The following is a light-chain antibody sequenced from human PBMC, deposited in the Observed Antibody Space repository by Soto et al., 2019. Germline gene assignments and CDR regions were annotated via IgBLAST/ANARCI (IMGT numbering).Light chain of an antibody. J-gene: IGLJ1*01. CDR3: CSYAGSNTYV. V-gene: IGLV2-23*01. Sequence: QSALTQPASVSGSPGKSITISCTGTSSDVGNYNLVSWYQQHPGKAPKLMIYEGSKRPSGVSNRFSGSKSGNTASLTISGLQSEDEADYYCCSYAGSNTYVFGTGTKLTVL. CDR2: EGS. CDR1: SSDVGNYNL.